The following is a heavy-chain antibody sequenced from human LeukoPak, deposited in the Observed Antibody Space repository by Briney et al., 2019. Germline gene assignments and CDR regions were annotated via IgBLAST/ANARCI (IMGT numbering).Heavy chain of an antibody. CDR3: ARSRGSKGNWFDP. D-gene: IGHD2/OR15-2a*01. CDR2: ISSSGSTI. V-gene: IGHV3-11*01. CDR1: GFTFSDYY. J-gene: IGHJ5*02. Sequence: GGSLRLSCAASGFTFSDYYMTWIRQAPGKGLEWVSYISSSGSTIDYADSVKGRFTISRDNSKNTLYLQMNSLRAEDTAVYYCARSRGSKGNWFDPWGQGTLVTVSS.